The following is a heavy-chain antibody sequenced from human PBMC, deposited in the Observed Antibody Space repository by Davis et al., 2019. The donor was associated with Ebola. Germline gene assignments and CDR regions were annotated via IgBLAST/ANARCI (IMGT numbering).Heavy chain of an antibody. CDR1: GFIVSSNY. CDR2: IYSGGST. J-gene: IGHJ4*02. V-gene: IGHV3-53*01. Sequence: GGSLRLSCAASGFIVSSNYMSWVRQAPGKGLEWVSVIYSGGSTYYADSVKGRFTISRDNSKNTLYLQMNSLRAEDTAVYYCAKNNWNAFIILDYWGQGTLVTVSS. CDR3: AKNNWNAFIILDY. D-gene: IGHD1-1*01.